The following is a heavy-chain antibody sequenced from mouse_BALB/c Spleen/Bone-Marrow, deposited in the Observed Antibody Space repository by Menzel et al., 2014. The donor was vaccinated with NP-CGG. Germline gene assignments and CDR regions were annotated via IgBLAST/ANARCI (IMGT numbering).Heavy chain of an antibody. J-gene: IGHJ3*01. CDR3: ARNYGYGKSFAY. D-gene: IGHD2-2*01. CDR2: IDPANGNT. Sequence: EVQLQQSGAELVKPGASVKLSCTASGFNIKDTYMHWVKQRPEQGLEWIGRIDPANGNTKYDPKFQGKATITADTSSNTAYLQLSSLTSEDTAVYYCARNYGYGKSFAYWGQVTLVTVSA. V-gene: IGHV14-3*02. CDR1: GFNIKDTY.